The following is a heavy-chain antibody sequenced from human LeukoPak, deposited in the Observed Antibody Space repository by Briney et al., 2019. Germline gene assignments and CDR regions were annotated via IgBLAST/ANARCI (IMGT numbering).Heavy chain of an antibody. J-gene: IGHJ4*02. D-gene: IGHD3-22*01. CDR3: AKLPDSSGYQYYFDY. V-gene: IGHV3-23*01. Sequence: GGSLRLSCAASGFTFSSYAMSWVRQAPGKGLEWVSAISGSGGSTYYADSVKGRFTISRDNSKNTLYLQMNSLRAEDTAVYYCAKLPDSSGYQYYFDYWGQGTLVTVSS. CDR2: ISGSGGST. CDR1: GFTFSSYA.